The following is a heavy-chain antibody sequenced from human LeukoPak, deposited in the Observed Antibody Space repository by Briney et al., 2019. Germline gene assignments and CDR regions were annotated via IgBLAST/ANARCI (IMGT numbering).Heavy chain of an antibody. CDR3: ARVLPYDFWSGPSPYYFDY. CDR2: FYYSGST. D-gene: IGHD3-3*01. CDR1: GGSISSGDYY. J-gene: IGHJ4*02. Sequence: PSETLSLACPVSGGSISSGDYYWSWLRQPPVKGLEWIWYFYYSGSTYYNPSLKSRVTISVDTSKNQFSLKLSSVTAADTAVYYCARVLPYDFWSGPSPYYFDYWGQGTLVTVSS. V-gene: IGHV4-30-4*08.